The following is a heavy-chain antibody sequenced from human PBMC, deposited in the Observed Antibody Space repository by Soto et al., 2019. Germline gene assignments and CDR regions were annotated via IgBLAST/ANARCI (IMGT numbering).Heavy chain of an antibody. CDR1: GYPFTSHV. D-gene: IGHD5-12*01. J-gene: IGHJ4*02. V-gene: IGHV1-18*01. CDR3: VKSYIVATTAFDY. CDR2: ISAYNGNT. Sequence: GAAGKVSCKASGYPFTSHVISWVGQAPGQGLEWMGWISAYNGNTNYAQKLQGRVTMTTDASTSTAYMELRSLRSDDTAVYYCVKSYIVATTAFDYWGQGPLVTVSS.